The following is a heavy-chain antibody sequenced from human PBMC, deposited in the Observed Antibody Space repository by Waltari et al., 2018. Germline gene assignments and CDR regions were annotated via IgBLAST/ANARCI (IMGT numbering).Heavy chain of an antibody. Sequence: QVQLQEACPGLVKPSETLSLTCTVPGGSIRSYSWSWIRQPPGKGLEWVGYIYYSGSTNYNPSLKSRVTISVDTSKNQFSLKLSSVTAADTAVYYCARCTDVDSWFDPWGQGTLVTVSS. CDR1: GGSIRSYS. J-gene: IGHJ5*02. CDR2: IYYSGST. CDR3: ARCTDVDSWFDP. D-gene: IGHD5-12*01. V-gene: IGHV4-59*13.